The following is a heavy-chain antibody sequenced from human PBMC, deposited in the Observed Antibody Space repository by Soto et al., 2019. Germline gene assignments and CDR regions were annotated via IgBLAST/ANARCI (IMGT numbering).Heavy chain of an antibody. Sequence: GGSLRLSCAASGFTFSSYWMSWVRQAPGKGPEWVANIKQDGSEKYYVDSVKGRFTISRDNAKNSLYLQMNSLKSEYTAVYYCARDGQLVINYFDYWGQGTLVTVSS. CDR3: ARDGQLVINYFDY. CDR2: IKQDGSEK. D-gene: IGHD6-13*01. CDR1: GFTFSSYW. V-gene: IGHV3-7*01. J-gene: IGHJ4*02.